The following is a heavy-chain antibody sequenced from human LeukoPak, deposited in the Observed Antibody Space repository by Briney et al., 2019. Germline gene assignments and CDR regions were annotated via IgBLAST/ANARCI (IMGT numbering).Heavy chain of an antibody. D-gene: IGHD6-13*01. CDR3: ARDLDGSSGCDY. CDR1: GYTFTNYY. Sequence: ASVKVSCKASGYTFTNYYMHWVRQAPGQGLEWMGIINPDGGGTTYAQKFQGRVAMTRDTSTSTYYMELTSLRSDDTAVYYCARDLDGSSGCDYWGQGTLVTVSS. CDR2: INPDGGGT. V-gene: IGHV1-46*01. J-gene: IGHJ4*02.